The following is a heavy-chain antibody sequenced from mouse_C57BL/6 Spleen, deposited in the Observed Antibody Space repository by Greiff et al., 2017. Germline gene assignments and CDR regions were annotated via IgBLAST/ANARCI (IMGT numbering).Heavy chain of an antibody. CDR3: ARSRLSYDYGIFAY. CDR1: GYTFTSYW. Sequence: QVQLQQSGAELAKPGASVKLSCKASGYTFTSYWMHWVKQRPGQGLEWIGYINPSSGYTKYNQKFKDKDTLTADKSSSTAYMQLSSLTYEDSAVYYCARSRLSYDYGIFAYWGQGTLVTVSA. CDR2: INPSSGYT. J-gene: IGHJ3*01. V-gene: IGHV1-7*01. D-gene: IGHD2-4*01.